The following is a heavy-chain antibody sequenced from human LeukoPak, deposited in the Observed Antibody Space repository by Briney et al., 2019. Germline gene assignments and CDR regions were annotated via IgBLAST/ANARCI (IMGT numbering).Heavy chain of an antibody. J-gene: IGHJ4*02. CDR3: ARDYYYDSSGLGY. CDR1: GGTFSSYA. CDR2: IIPIFGTA. V-gene: IGHV1-69*05. D-gene: IGHD3-22*01. Sequence: SVKVSCKASGGTFSSYAISWVRQAPGQGLDWMGRIIPIFGTANYAQKFQGRVTITTDESTSTAYMELSSLRSEDTAVYYCARDYYYDSSGLGYWGQGTLVTVSS.